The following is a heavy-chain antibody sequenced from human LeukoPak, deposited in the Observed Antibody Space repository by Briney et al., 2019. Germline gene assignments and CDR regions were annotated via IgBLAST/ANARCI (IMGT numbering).Heavy chain of an antibody. J-gene: IGHJ4*02. CDR1: GYTFTGYY. D-gene: IGHD3-10*01. CDR2: INPNSGGT. V-gene: IGHV1-2*02. CDR3: ARDLLGGNDYYGLGDNFDY. Sequence: ASVKVSCKASGYTFTGYYMHWVRQAPGQGLEWMGWINPNSGGTNYAQKFQGRVTMTRDTSIGTDYMELSRLRSDDTAVYYCARDLLGGNDYYGLGDNFDYWGQGTLVTVSS.